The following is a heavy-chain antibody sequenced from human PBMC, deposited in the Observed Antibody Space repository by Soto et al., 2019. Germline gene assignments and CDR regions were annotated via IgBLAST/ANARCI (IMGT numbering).Heavy chain of an antibody. Sequence: GGSLRLSCAASGFSFSTYTMNWVRQAPGKGLEWASVINAHGSHTYYAASVKGRFTVSRDNSKNTLFLQMNSLREEDTAPYYCARDHKYDIRGYYYEGPWFDPWGQRSLVPVSS. J-gene: IGHJ5*02. D-gene: IGHD3-22*01. CDR3: ARDHKYDIRGYYYEGPWFDP. CDR2: INAHGSHT. V-gene: IGHV3-30*03. CDR1: GFSFSTYT.